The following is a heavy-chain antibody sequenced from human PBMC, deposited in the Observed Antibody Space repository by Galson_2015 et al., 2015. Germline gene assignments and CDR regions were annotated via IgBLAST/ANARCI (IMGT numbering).Heavy chain of an antibody. CDR2: ISYDGSNK. CDR1: GFTFSSYA. D-gene: IGHD3-10*01. J-gene: IGHJ6*02. V-gene: IGHV3-30-3*01. Sequence: SLRLSCAASGFTFSSYAMHWVRQAPGKGLEWVAVISYDGSNKYYADPVKGRFTISRDNSKNTLYLQMNSLRAEDTAVYYRARVRGARGVIQPLYYYYYGMDVWGQGTTVTVSS. CDR3: ARVRGARGVIQPLYYYYYGMDV.